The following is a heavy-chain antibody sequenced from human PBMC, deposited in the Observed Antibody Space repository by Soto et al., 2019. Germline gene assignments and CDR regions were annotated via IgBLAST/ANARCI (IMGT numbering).Heavy chain of an antibody. D-gene: IGHD3-22*01. V-gene: IGHV3-9*01. CDR1: GFTFDDYV. Sequence: TGGSLRLSCAASGFTFDDYVMHCVRQAPGKGLEWVSGISWNSGSIGYADSVKGRFTISRDNAKSSLYLQMNSLRAEDTALYYCAKDIYYYDSSVLDYWGQGTLVTVSS. CDR3: AKDIYYYDSSVLDY. CDR2: ISWNSGSI. J-gene: IGHJ4*02.